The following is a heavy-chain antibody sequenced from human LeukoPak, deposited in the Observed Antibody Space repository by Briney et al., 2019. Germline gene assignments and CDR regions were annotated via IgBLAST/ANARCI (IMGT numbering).Heavy chain of an antibody. J-gene: IGHJ3*02. CDR1: GFTFSSYG. V-gene: IGHV3-30*03. D-gene: IGHD4-17*01. CDR2: ISYDGSNK. Sequence: GGSLRLSCAASGFTFSSYGMHWVRQAPGKGLEWVAVISYDGSNKYYADSVKGRFTISRDNSKNTLYLQMNSLRAEDTAVYYRARGVTVYDAFDIWGQGTMVTVSS. CDR3: ARGVTVYDAFDI.